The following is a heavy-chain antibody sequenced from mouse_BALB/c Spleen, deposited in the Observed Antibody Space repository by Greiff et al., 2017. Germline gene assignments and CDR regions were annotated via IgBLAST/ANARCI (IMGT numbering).Heavy chain of an antibody. D-gene: IGHD2-1*01. CDR1: GFSLTSYG. CDR2: IWAGGST. CDR3: ARRLYGNYAGWFAY. V-gene: IGHV2-9*02. J-gene: IGHJ3*01. Sequence: VQGVESGPGLVAPSQSLSITCTVSGFSLTSYGVHWVRQPPGKGLEWLGVIWAGGSTNYNSALMSRLSISKDNSKSQVFLKMNSLQTDDTAMYYCARRLYGNYAGWFAYWGQGTLVTVSA.